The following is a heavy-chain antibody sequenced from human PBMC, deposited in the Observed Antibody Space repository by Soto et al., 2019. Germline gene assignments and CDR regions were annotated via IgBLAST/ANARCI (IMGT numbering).Heavy chain of an antibody. Sequence: GGSLRLSCAASGFTFSSYWMYWVRQAPGKGLVWVSRTNSDGSDTTYADSVKGRFTISRDNAKNTLYLQMNSLRAEDTAVYYCARDRGWSLFDYWGQGTRVTVSS. D-gene: IGHD6-19*01. V-gene: IGHV3-74*01. CDR3: ARDRGWSLFDY. J-gene: IGHJ4*02. CDR1: GFTFSSYW. CDR2: TNSDGSDT.